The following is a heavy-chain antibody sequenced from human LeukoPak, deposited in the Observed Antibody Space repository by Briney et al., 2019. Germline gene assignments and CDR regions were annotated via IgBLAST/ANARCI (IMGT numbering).Heavy chain of an antibody. J-gene: IGHJ4*02. CDR1: GFTFSSYA. D-gene: IGHD2-2*01. V-gene: IGHV3-30*01. Sequence: GGSLRLSCAASGFTFSSYAMHWVRQAPGKGLEWVAVISYDGSNKYYADSVKGRFTISRDNSKNMLYLQMNSLRAEDTAVYYCARGLLGYCSSTSCWGYEYYFDYWGQGTLVTVSS. CDR2: ISYDGSNK. CDR3: ARGLLGYCSSTSCWGYEYYFDY.